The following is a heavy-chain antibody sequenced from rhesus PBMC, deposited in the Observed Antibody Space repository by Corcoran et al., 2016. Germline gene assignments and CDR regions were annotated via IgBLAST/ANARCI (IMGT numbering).Heavy chain of an antibody. Sequence: QVQLQESGPGLVKPSETLSLTCAVPGGSSSSRNWWRWSRQPPGKGLEWIGYISGSSGSTYYNPSLKSRVTISTDTSKNQFSLKLSSVTAADTAVYYCARDVGYANYWGQGVPVTVSS. CDR1: GGSSSSRNW. CDR2: ISGSSGST. D-gene: IGHD5-24*01. J-gene: IGHJ4*01. V-gene: IGHV4-65*01. CDR3: ARDVGYANY.